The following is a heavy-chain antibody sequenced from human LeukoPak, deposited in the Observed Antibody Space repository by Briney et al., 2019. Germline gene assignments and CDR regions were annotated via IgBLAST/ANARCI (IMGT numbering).Heavy chain of an antibody. D-gene: IGHD5-18*01. CDR3: AKDPQGAFGDTAMKLEYFQH. CDR2: ISGSGGST. Sequence: GGSLRLSCAASGFTFSSYAMSWVRQAPGKGLEWVSAISGSGGSTYYADSVKGRFTISRDNSKNTLYLQMNSLRAEDTAVYYCAKDPQGAFGDTAMKLEYFQHWGQGTLVTVSS. CDR1: GFTFSSYA. J-gene: IGHJ1*01. V-gene: IGHV3-23*01.